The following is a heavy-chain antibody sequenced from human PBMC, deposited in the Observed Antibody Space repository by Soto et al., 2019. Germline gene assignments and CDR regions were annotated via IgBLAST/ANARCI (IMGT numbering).Heavy chain of an antibody. Sequence: QVQVVQSGDEVKETGASVRVSCKTSGYSFTAYGISWVRQAPGQGLEWMGWISCYNGKTKYAQKVQGRVTMTTATSTRTASMEVRSLRSDDTAIYYCARDAPPPELRFLEWHNYDYNGMDVWGQGTTVTVSS. CDR3: ARDAPPPELRFLEWHNYDYNGMDV. D-gene: IGHD3-3*01. V-gene: IGHV1-18*01. CDR1: GYSFTAYG. J-gene: IGHJ6*02. CDR2: ISCYNGKT.